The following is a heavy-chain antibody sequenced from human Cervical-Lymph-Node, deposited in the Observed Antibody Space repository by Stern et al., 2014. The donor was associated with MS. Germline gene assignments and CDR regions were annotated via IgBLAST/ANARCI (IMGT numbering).Heavy chain of an antibody. CDR1: YDSISSYY. CDR2: INYRRNP. V-gene: IGHV4-59*01. D-gene: IGHD3-22*01. CDR3: ARAFSDHHDSTPGY. J-gene: IGHJ4*02. Sequence: QVQLQESGPGLVKPSETLSLNCTVSYDSISSYYWTWLRQPPGKGLEWIGYINYRRNPNYNPALKSRVTISVDTSKNQFSLKLTSVTAADTAVYYCARAFSDHHDSTPGYWGQGTLVTVSS.